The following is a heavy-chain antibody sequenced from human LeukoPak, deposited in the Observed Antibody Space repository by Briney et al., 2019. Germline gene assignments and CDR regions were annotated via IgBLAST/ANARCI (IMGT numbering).Heavy chain of an antibody. D-gene: IGHD3-10*01. CDR1: GYTFTGYY. Sequence: ASVKVSCKASGYTFTGYYMHWVRQAPGQGLEWMGWINPNSGGTNYAQKFQGRVTMTRDTSISTAYMELSRLRSDDTAVYYCARDPMVRGVIPFDYWGQGTLVTVSS. V-gene: IGHV1-2*02. CDR2: INPNSGGT. CDR3: ARDPMVRGVIPFDY. J-gene: IGHJ4*02.